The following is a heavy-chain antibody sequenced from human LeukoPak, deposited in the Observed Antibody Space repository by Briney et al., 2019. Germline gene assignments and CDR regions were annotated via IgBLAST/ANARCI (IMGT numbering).Heavy chain of an antibody. CDR1: GGSISSGSYY. Sequence: SETLSLTCTVSGGSISSGSYYWRWIRQPAGKGLEWIGRIYTSGSTNYNPSLKSRVTISVDTSKNQFSLKLSSVTAADTAVYYCARQDAMVRGVGYYYYMDVWGKGTTVTVSS. CDR3: ARQDAMVRGVGYYYYMDV. V-gene: IGHV4-61*02. CDR2: IYTSGST. J-gene: IGHJ6*03. D-gene: IGHD3-10*01.